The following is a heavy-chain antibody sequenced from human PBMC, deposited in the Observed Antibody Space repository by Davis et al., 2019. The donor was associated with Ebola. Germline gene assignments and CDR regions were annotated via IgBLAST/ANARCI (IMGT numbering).Heavy chain of an antibody. CDR2: IKKDGSEK. Sequence: GESLKISCAASGFTFSRYTMTWVRQAPGKGLEWVANIKKDGSEKHYVDSVKGRFTISRDNAKNSLYLQMNSLRAEDTAVYYCASLGVNTMYDYWGQGTLVTVSS. CDR3: ASLGVNTMYDY. J-gene: IGHJ4*02. D-gene: IGHD3-10*01. CDR1: GFTFSRYT. V-gene: IGHV3-7*03.